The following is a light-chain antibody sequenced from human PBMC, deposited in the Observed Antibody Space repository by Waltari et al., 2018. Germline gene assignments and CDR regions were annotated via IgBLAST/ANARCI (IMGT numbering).Light chain of an antibody. V-gene: IGLV2-14*01. CDR2: DVT. Sequence: QSALTQPASVSGSPGQSITISCTGSTTAVGAYDFVAWYQQHPGKAPQLMVFDVTHRPSGISNRFSGSKSGDTASLTISGLQAEDEAYYYCSSYTTTNTFVFGTGTNVTVV. CDR1: TTAVGAYDF. J-gene: IGLJ1*01. CDR3: SSYTTTNTFV.